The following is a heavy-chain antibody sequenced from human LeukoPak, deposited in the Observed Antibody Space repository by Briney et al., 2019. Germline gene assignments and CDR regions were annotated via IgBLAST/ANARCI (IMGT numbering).Heavy chain of an antibody. CDR3: ARTYGSRPTDDY. V-gene: IGHV3-21*01. D-gene: IGHD3-10*01. CDR1: GFTFSSYS. Sequence: GGSLRLSCAASGFTFSSYSMNWVRQAPGKELEWVSSISSSSSYIYYADSVKGRFTISRDNAKNSLYLQMNSLRAEDTAVYYCARTYGSRPTDDYWGQGTLVTVSS. CDR2: ISSSSSYI. J-gene: IGHJ4*02.